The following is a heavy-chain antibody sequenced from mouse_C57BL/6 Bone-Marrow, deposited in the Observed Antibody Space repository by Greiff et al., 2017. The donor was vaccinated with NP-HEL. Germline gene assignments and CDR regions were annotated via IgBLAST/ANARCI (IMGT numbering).Heavy chain of an antibody. CDR2: IDPSDSYT. CDR1: GYTFTSYW. CDR3: ARRTFNTTGAY. Sequence: QVQLQQPGAELVMPGASVKLSCKASGYTFTSYWMHWVKQRPGQGLEWIGEIDPSDSYTNYTQKFKGKSTLTVDKSSSTAYMQLSSLTSEDSAVYYGARRTFNTTGAYWGQGTLVTVSA. D-gene: IGHD1-1*01. V-gene: IGHV1-69*01. J-gene: IGHJ3*01.